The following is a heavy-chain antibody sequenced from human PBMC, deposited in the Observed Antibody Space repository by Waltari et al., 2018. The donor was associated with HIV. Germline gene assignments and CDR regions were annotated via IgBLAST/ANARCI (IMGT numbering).Heavy chain of an antibody. CDR2: MNPNSGNT. CDR3: ARGQFFIGYGSNSGSPPAY. V-gene: IGHV1-8*01. Sequence: QVQLVQSGAEVKKTGASVKVSCKASGYTFTSYDITWVRQATGQGLEWMGWMNPNSGNTGYAQMFQGRVSMTRNTSISTAYMELSSLRSEDTAVYYCARGQFFIGYGSNSGSPPAYWGQGTLVTVSS. D-gene: IGHD2-2*03. CDR1: GYTFTSYD. J-gene: IGHJ4*02.